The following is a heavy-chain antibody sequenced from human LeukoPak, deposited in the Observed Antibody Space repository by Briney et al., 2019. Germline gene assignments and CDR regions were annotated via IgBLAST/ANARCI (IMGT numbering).Heavy chain of an antibody. D-gene: IGHD2-2*02. CDR3: AKGPRYLGYFDY. V-gene: IGHV3-9*01. Sequence: GGSLRLSCAASGFTFDDYAMHWVRQAPGKGLEWVSDISWNSGSIGYADSVKGRFTISRDNAKNSLYLQMNSLRAEDTALYYCAKGPRYLGYFDYWGQGTLVTVSS. J-gene: IGHJ4*02. CDR1: GFTFDDYA. CDR2: ISWNSGSI.